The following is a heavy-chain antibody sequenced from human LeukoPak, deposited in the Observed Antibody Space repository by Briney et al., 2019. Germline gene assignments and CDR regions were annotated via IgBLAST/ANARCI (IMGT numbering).Heavy chain of an antibody. J-gene: IGHJ6*02. CDR3: ARLTVTTLNFYYYYYYGMDV. CDR1: GGSFSGYY. Sequence: SETLSLTCAVYGGSFSGYYWSWIRQPPGKGLEWIGEINHSGSTNYNPSLKSRVTTSVDTSKNQFSLKLSSVTAADTAVYYCARLTVTTLNFYYYYYYGMDVWGQGTTVTVSS. D-gene: IGHD4-17*01. V-gene: IGHV4-34*01. CDR2: INHSGST.